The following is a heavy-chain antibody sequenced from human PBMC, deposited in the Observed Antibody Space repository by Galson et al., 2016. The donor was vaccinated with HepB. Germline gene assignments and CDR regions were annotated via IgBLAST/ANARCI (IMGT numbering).Heavy chain of an antibody. V-gene: IGHV3-30*03. J-gene: IGHJ4*02. CDR2: SYDGSNE. D-gene: IGHD6-19*01. Sequence: SYDGSNEYYADSVKGRFTISRDISKNTLYLQMNSLRPEDTAVYYCARGYRSGWHRPLLYYFDYWGQGTLVTVSS. CDR3: ARGYRSGWHRPLLYYFDY.